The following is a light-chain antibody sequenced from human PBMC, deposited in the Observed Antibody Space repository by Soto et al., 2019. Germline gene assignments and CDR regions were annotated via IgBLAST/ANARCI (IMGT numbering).Light chain of an antibody. Sequence: EIVMTQSPATLSASPGERATLSCSASQSVTSNLAWYQQKPGQAPRLLMYGVSTRATGIPARFGGSGSATEFTLTISSLQSEDFAVYYCQQYSQWPLTFGGGTKVEIK. V-gene: IGKV3-15*01. CDR2: GVS. J-gene: IGKJ4*01. CDR3: QQYSQWPLT. CDR1: QSVTSN.